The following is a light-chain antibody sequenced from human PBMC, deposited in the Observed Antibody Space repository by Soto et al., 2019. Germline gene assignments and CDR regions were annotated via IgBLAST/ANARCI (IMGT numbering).Light chain of an antibody. Sequence: QSVLTQPRSVSGSPGQSVTISCTGTTSDVGGYNYVSWYQHHPAKAPQLMIYDVTKRPSGVPDRFSGSKSGNTASLTISGLQAEDEADYYCSSFAGTYTVFGEGTKLTV. J-gene: IGLJ2*01. CDR3: SSFAGTYTV. CDR2: DVT. CDR1: TSDVGGYNY. V-gene: IGLV2-11*01.